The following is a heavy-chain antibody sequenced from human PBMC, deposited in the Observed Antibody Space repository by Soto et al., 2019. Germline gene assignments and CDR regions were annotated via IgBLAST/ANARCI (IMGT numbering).Heavy chain of an antibody. V-gene: IGHV4-39*01. CDR3: ARFHSSRWYYFHX. J-gene: IGHJ4*02. CDR2: IYYRGST. Sequence: SETLSLPCTVPGGSIRSTSYYWGGIRQPPGKGLEGIGSIYYRGSTYYNPSLNSRVTISVDASKNQFSLKLSSVTAADTAVYYCARFHSSRWYYFHXWGQRTLGTVSX. D-gene: IGHD6-13*01. CDR1: GGSIRSTSYY.